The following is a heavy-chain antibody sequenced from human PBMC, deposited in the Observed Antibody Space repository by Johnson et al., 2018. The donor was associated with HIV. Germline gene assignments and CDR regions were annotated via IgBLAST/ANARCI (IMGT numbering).Heavy chain of an antibody. CDR2: ISYDGSHK. J-gene: IGHJ3*02. CDR1: GFTFSSYA. Sequence: VQLVESGGGVVQPGRSLSLSCVASGFTFSSYAMHWVRQAPGKGLEWVAVISYDGSHKFYADPVKGRFTISSDNSKNTLYLQMNSLRAEDTAVYYCARGGGCGGDCYSGYDAFDIWGQGTMVTVSS. V-gene: IGHV3-30-3*01. CDR3: ARGGGCGGDCYSGYDAFDI. D-gene: IGHD2-21*01.